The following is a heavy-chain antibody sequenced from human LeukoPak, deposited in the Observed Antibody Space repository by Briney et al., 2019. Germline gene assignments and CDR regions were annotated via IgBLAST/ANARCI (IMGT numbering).Heavy chain of an antibody. CDR1: GGSISSGGFS. V-gene: IGHV4-30-2*01. CDR2: IYQSGRA. Sequence: SQTLSLTCAASGGSISSGGFSWNWIRQPPGKGLEWIGFIYQSGRATYNPSLKSRVNMSVDRSKNQFSVKMNSVTAADTAVYFCARGTPDFDSWGQGTLVTVSS. J-gene: IGHJ4*02. CDR3: ARGTPDFDS.